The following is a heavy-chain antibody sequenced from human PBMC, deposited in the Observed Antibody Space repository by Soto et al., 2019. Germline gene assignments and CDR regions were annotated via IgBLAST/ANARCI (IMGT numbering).Heavy chain of an antibody. J-gene: IGHJ5*02. D-gene: IGHD3-10*01. CDR2: INAGNGNT. CDR1: GYTFTSYA. Sequence: GASVKVSCKASGYTFTSYAMHWVRQAPGQRLEWMGWINAGNGNTKYSRKFQGRVTITRDTSASTAYMELSSLRSEDTAVYYCARGRITMVRGLSSWFDPWGQGTLVTVSS. V-gene: IGHV1-3*01. CDR3: ARGRITMVRGLSSWFDP.